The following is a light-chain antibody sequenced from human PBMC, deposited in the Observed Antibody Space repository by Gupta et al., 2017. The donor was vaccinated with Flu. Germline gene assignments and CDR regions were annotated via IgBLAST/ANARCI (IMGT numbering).Light chain of an antibody. CDR1: GIGSNG. V-gene: IGLV3-21*03. J-gene: IGLJ2*01. Sequence: GTTARSTWWGDGIGSNGGHWYQQKPGQAPVLVVYDDRVRPARIPDRFSGSTSGNTATLTITRAEAGDEADYYCHARDLNHDNVVFGGGTKLTVL. CDR2: DDR. CDR3: HARDLNHDNVV.